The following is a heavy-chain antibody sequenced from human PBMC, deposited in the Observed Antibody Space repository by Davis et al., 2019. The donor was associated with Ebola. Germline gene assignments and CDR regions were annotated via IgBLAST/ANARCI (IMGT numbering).Heavy chain of an antibody. CDR3: ARDDLSGLIDS. D-gene: IGHD1-26*01. V-gene: IGHV4-39*07. CDR1: GGSISSSSFY. J-gene: IGHJ4*02. CDR2: IYSTGKR. Sequence: SETLSLTCTVSGGSISSSSFYWGWIRQSPGKGLEWLGSIYSTGKRRDNPSLTRRLTISIDTSKNQFSLRLSSVTAADTAVYYCARDDLSGLIDSWGQGTLVTVSS.